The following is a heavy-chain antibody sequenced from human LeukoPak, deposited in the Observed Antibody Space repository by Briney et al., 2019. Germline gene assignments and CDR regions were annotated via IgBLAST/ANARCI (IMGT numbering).Heavy chain of an antibody. CDR1: GGSINSYY. V-gene: IGHV4-59*01. CDR3: ARSEDGYNLDY. Sequence: SETLSLTCSVSGGSINSYYWSWIRQPPGKGLEWIGYIYYSGSTNYNPSLKSRVTISIDTSKNQFSLKLNFVTAADTAVYYCARSEDGYNLDYWGQGTLVIVSS. J-gene: IGHJ4*02. CDR2: IYYSGST. D-gene: IGHD5-24*01.